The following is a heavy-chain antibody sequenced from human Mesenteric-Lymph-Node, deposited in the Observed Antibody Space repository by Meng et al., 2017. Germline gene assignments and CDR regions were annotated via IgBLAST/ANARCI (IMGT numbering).Heavy chain of an antibody. CDR2: INHSGST. D-gene: IGHD2/OR15-2a*01. CDR1: GGSFSGYY. Sequence: QVQLQQWGAGLLKPSETLSLTCAVYGGSFSGYYWSWIRQPPGKGLEWIGEINHSGSTNYNPSLKSRVTISVDTSKNQFSLKLSSVTAADTAVYYCAREEYYNWFDPWGQGTLVTVSS. J-gene: IGHJ5*02. CDR3: AREEYYNWFDP. V-gene: IGHV4-34*01.